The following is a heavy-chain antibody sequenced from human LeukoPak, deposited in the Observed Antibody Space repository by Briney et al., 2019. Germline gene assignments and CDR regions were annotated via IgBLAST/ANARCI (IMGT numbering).Heavy chain of an antibody. CDR1: GFTFSDYY. D-gene: IGHD3-22*01. CDR2: ISSSGSTI. Sequence: GGSLRLSCAASGFTFSDYYMSWIRQAPGKGLEWVSYISSSGSTIYYADSVKGRFTISRDNAKNSLYLQMNSLRAEDTAVYYCARMGRERYYDSSGYPHYYYYGMDVWGQGTTVTVSS. V-gene: IGHV3-11*01. CDR3: ARMGRERYYDSSGYPHYYYYGMDV. J-gene: IGHJ6*02.